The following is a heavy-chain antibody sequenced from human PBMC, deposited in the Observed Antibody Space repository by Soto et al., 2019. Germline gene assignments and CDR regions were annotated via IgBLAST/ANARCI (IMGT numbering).Heavy chain of an antibody. V-gene: IGHV4-59*08. Sequence: PSETLSLTCAVSGDSITSPKWWTWLRQPPGKGLEWIGYVYHSGSTNYNPSLKSRVTISLDTSKKQFSLRLTSVTAADSALYYCARQQSYYDSSGYYPVFDYWGQGALVTVYS. J-gene: IGHJ4*02. CDR3: ARQQSYYDSSGYYPVFDY. CDR2: VYHSGST. D-gene: IGHD3-22*01. CDR1: GDSITSPKW.